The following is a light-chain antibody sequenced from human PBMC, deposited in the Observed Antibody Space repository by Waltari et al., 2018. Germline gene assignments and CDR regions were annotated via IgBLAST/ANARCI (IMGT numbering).Light chain of an antibody. V-gene: IGKV3-20*01. CDR2: HSS. CDR3: QQYGSSPYT. CDR1: QPVTCSY. J-gene: IGKJ2*01. Sequence: DIVLTQSPGTLSLSPGQRATLSFRSSQPVTCSYLPWYQQKPGQAPRLLIYHSSSRATGIPDRFSGSGYGTDFTLTISRLEPADFAVYHCQQYGSSPYTFGQGTKLDIK.